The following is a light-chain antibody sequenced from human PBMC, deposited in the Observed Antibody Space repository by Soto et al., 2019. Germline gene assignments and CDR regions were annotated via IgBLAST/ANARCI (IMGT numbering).Light chain of an antibody. CDR1: QSIGNY. CDR3: QQRNNSVT. J-gene: IGKJ4*01. CDR2: DAS. V-gene: IGKV3-11*01. Sequence: EIVLTQSPATLSVSPGERATLSCRASQSIGNYLAWYQQKPGQAPRLLIYDASNRATGIPARFSGSGSGTDVNLTISSLEPEDSAVYFCQQRNNSVTFGGGSKVEIK.